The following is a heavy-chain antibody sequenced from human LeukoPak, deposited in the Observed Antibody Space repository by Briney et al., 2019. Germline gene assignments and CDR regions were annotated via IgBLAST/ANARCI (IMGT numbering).Heavy chain of an antibody. D-gene: IGHD3-22*01. V-gene: IGHV3-48*01. CDR3: ARRDCDSIKCRGSNWFDP. CDR1: GFTFSGYS. Sequence: GGSLRLSCAASGFTFSGYSMNWVRQAPGKGLEWVSYISKGGSTIYYADSVKGRFTISRDNAKNSLYLQMNSLRAEDTAVYYCARRDCDSIKCRGSNWFDPWGQGTLVSVSS. CDR2: ISKGGSTI. J-gene: IGHJ5*02.